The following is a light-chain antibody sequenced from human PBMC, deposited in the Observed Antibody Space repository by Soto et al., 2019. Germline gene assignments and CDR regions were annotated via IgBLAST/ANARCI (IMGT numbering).Light chain of an antibody. CDR2: GAS. CDR1: HSVSSSY. CDR3: QQYGSSRT. J-gene: IGKJ1*01. V-gene: IGKV3-20*01. Sequence: EIVLTQSPGTLSLSPGGRPSLPCSASHSVSSSYLAWYQQRPGQAPRLLIYGASSRATGIPDRFSGSGSGTDFTLTISRLEPEDFAVYYCQQYGSSRTFGQGTKVDIK.